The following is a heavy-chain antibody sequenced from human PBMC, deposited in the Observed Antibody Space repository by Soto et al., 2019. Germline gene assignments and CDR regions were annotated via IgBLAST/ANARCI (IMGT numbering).Heavy chain of an antibody. Sequence: PEETLSLTCTVSGGSISSYYWSWIRQPPGKGLEWIGYIYYSGSTNYNPSLKSRVTISVDTSKNQFSLKLSSVTAADTAVYYCASSNIAAAGFYYYGMDVWGRGTTVTVSS. CDR3: ASSNIAAAGFYYYGMDV. D-gene: IGHD6-13*01. CDR1: GGSISSYY. V-gene: IGHV4-59*01. CDR2: IYYSGST. J-gene: IGHJ6*02.